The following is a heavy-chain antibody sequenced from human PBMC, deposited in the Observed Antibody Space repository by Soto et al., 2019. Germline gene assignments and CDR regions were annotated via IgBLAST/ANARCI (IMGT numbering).Heavy chain of an antibody. J-gene: IGHJ4*02. Sequence: QVQLQESGPGLVKPSETLSLTCTVSGGSISSYYWSWIRQPPGKGLEWIGYIYYSGSTIYNPSLKSRVTISVDTSKNQFSLKLSSVTAADTAVYYCASQGYWGQGTLVTVS. V-gene: IGHV4-59*08. CDR2: IYYSGST. CDR1: GGSISSYY. CDR3: ASQGY.